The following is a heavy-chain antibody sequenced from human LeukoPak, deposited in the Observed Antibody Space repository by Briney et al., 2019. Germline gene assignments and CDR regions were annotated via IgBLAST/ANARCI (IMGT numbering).Heavy chain of an antibody. V-gene: IGHV4-61*02. CDR3: ARGNRNYKWELHSFDY. D-gene: IGHD1-26*01. CDR2: IYTSGST. CDR1: GGSISSSGYY. J-gene: IGHJ4*02. Sequence: KSSETLSLTCTVSGGSISSSGYYWGWIRQPPGKGLEWIGRIYTSGSTNYNPSLKSRVTISVDTSKNQFSLKLSSVTAADTAVYYCARGNRNYKWELHSFDYWGQGTLVTVSS.